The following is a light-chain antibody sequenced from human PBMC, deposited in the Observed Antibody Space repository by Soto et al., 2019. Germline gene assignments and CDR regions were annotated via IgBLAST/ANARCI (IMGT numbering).Light chain of an antibody. CDR1: SSDVGGYNY. CDR3: SSYTSSSTRV. Sequence: QSVLTQPASVSGSPGQSITISCTGTSSDVGGYNYLSWYQQHPGKAPKLMIYEVSNRPSGVSNRFSGSKSGNTASLTISGLQAEDEADYYCSSYTSSSTRVFGGGTTLTVL. CDR2: EVS. J-gene: IGLJ3*02. V-gene: IGLV2-14*01.